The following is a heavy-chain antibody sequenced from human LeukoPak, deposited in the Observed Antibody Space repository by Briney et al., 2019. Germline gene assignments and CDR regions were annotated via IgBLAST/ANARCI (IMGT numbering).Heavy chain of an antibody. J-gene: IGHJ4*02. CDR1: GYSISSGYY. V-gene: IGHV4-38-2*02. Sequence: SETLSLTCSVSGYSISSGYYWVWIRQPPGKGLQWIGSIYHNGTTYYNPSLKSRVTISVDTSKNHFSLKLSSVTAADTAVYYCVNGGTYDFGASGSGDWGPGTLVSVSS. CDR2: IYHNGTT. CDR3: VNGGTYDFGASGSGD. D-gene: IGHD3/OR15-3a*01.